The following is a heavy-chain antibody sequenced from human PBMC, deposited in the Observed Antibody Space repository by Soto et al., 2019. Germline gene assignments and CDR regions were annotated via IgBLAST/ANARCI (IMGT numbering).Heavy chain of an antibody. CDR3: ARPRIAAVALSNWFDP. CDR1: GGTFSSYA. V-gene: IGHV1-69*06. D-gene: IGHD6-13*01. CDR2: IIPIFGTA. J-gene: IGHJ5*02. Sequence: VQLVESGAEVKKPGSSVKVSCKASGGTFSSYAISWVRQAPGQGLEWMGGIIPIFGTANYAQKFQGRVTITADKSTSTAYMELSSLRSEDTAVYYCARPRIAAVALSNWFDPWGQGTLVTVSS.